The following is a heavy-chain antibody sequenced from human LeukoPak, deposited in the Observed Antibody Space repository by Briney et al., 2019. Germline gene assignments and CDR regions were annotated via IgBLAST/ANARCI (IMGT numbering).Heavy chain of an antibody. CDR2: IYNSGGT. J-gene: IGHJ4*02. Sequence: PSETLSLTCTVSGGSITSSFYWSWIRQSPGKGLEWIGYIYNSGGTKYNPSLKSRLTISVDTSKNQFSLNLSSVTAADTAVYYCARDMVGSGWYXXDYXXXGTXVTVSS. CDR1: GGSITSSFY. CDR3: ARDMVGSGWYXXDY. D-gene: IGHD6-19*01. V-gene: IGHV4-59*01.